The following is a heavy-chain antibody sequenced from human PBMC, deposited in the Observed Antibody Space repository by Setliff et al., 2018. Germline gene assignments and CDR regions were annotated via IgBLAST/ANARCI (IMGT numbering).Heavy chain of an antibody. CDR1: GNTLTHLS. J-gene: IGHJ5*02. CDR3: AKTKGFVDGWLDP. Sequence: ASVKVSCKVSGNTLTHLSIHWVRQAPGQGLEWMGWISAYNGNINYAQKFQGRVTMTTDKYTSTANKELRSLRSDDTAVYFCAKTKGFVDGWLDPWGQGTLVTVSS. D-gene: IGHD3-10*01. V-gene: IGHV1-18*01. CDR2: ISAYNGNI.